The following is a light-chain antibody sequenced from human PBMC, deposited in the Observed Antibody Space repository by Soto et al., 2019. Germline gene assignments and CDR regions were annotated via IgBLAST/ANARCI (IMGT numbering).Light chain of an antibody. CDR1: VLAKKY. V-gene: IGLV3-27*01. CDR3: YSAADNKGV. J-gene: IGLJ2*01. Sequence: SYELTQPSSVSVSPGQTARITCSGDVLAKKYARWFQQKPGQAPVLVIYKDSERPSGIPERFSGSSSGTTVTLTISGAQVEDEADYYCYSAADNKGVFGGGTKQTVL. CDR2: KDS.